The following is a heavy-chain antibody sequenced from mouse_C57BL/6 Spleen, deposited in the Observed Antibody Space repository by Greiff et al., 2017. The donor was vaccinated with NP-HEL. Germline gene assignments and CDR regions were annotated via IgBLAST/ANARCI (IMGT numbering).Heavy chain of an antibody. CDR2: INPNYGTT. CDR1: GYSFTDYY. V-gene: IGHV1-39*01. D-gene: IGHD1-1*01. Sequence: VHVKQSGAELVKPGASVKISCKASGYSFTDYYMNWVKQRDGKGLGWIGEINPNYGTTKYNQKFKDKATLTVDKSSSTAYMQLNSLTYEDSAVYYCASAGSGGSDLDYWGQGTTLTVSS. CDR3: ASAGSGGSDLDY. J-gene: IGHJ2*01.